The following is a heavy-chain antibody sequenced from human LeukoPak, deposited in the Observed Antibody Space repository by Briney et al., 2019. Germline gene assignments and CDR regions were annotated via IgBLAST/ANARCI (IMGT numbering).Heavy chain of an antibody. J-gene: IGHJ4*02. CDR3: VTNFDPDVD. D-gene: IGHD3-9*01. V-gene: IGHV3-74*01. CDR2: IDSDGTGT. CDR1: GFTFSSYW. Sequence: PGGSLRLSCAASGFTFSSYWMFWVRQVPGKGLVWVSRIDSDGTGTGYADSVKGRFTISRDNAKNTLYLQMNSLRAEDTAVYYCVTNFDPDVDWGQGTLVTVSS.